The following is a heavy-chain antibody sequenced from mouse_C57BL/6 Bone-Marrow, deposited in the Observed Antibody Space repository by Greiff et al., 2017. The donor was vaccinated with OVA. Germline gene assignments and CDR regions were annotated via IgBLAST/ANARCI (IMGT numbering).Heavy chain of an antibody. CDR2: IHPNSGST. Sequence: QVQLQQPGAELVKPGASVKLSCKASGYTFTSYWMHWVKQRPGQGLEWIGMIHPNSGSTNYNETFKSKATLTVDKSSSTAYMQLSSLTSEDSAVYYCARGFITTVVAFDYWGQGTTLTVSS. J-gene: IGHJ2*01. D-gene: IGHD1-1*01. V-gene: IGHV1-64*01. CDR3: ARGFITTVVAFDY. CDR1: GYTFTSYW.